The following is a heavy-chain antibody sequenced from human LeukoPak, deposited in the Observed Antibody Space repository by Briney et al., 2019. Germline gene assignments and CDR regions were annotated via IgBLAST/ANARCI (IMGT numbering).Heavy chain of an antibody. CDR3: IKDMGFDLLKDAFHV. CDR2: ISWDGGSQ. CDR1: GFSLEDYA. Sequence: GGSLRLSCVGSGFSLEDYAMHWVRQVPGKGLEWVSSISWDGGSQAYTDSVKGRFTISRDNDKNSLYLQMNSLRLEDTAFYYCIKDMGFDLLKDAFHVWGQGTLVTVSS. D-gene: IGHD3-9*01. J-gene: IGHJ3*01. V-gene: IGHV3-9*01.